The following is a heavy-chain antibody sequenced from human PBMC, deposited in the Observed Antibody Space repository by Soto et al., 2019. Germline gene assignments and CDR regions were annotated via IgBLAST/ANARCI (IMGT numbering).Heavy chain of an antibody. CDR2: IWYDESNK. CDR3: ARDAQQLDVYYYGMDV. CDR1: GFTFSSYG. Sequence: GGSLRLSCAASGFTFSSYGMHWVRQAPGKGLEWVAVIWYDESNKYYADSVKGRFTISRDNSKNTLYLQMNSLRAEDTAVYYCARDAQQLDVYYYGMDVWGQGTTVTV. J-gene: IGHJ6*02. V-gene: IGHV3-33*01. D-gene: IGHD6-13*01.